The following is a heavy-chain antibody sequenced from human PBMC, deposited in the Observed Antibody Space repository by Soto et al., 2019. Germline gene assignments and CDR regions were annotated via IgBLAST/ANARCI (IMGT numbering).Heavy chain of an antibody. CDR2: INPNSGGT. D-gene: IGHD1-26*01. CDR3: ARDLAKGGGSAGFDY. CDR1: GDAFTGNY. J-gene: IGHJ4*02. V-gene: IGHV1-2*02. Sequence: GPSVKVCCKASGDAFTGNYIHWVRQAPGQGFECMGWINPNSGGTKFPQKFQGRVTMTRDTSLSTVYMTLTRLTSDDTAVYYCARDLAKGGGSAGFDYWGQGTLDPVS.